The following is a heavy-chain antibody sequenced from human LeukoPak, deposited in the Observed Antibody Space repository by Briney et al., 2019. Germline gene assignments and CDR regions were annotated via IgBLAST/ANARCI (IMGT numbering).Heavy chain of an antibody. Sequence: GRSLRLSCAASGFTFSSYGMHWVRQAPGKGLEWVAVIWYDGSNKYYADSVKGRFTISRDNSKNTLYLQMNSLRAEDTAVYYCARDLGYSSGWYPSLDYWGQGTLVTVSS. CDR1: GFTFSSYG. V-gene: IGHV3-33*01. CDR2: IWYDGSNK. J-gene: IGHJ4*02. CDR3: ARDLGYSSGWYPSLDY. D-gene: IGHD6-19*01.